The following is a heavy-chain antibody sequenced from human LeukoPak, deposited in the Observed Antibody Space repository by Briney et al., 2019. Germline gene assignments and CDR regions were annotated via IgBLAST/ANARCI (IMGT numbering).Heavy chain of an antibody. Sequence: ASVKVSCKASGYSFTSHYMHWVRQAPGQGLEWMGIINPSGGSTSCAQKFQGRVTMTRDTSTSTVYMNLSSLRSEDTAVYYCARGGCGGDCSSDYWGQGTLVTVSS. CDR2: INPSGGST. V-gene: IGHV1-46*01. D-gene: IGHD2-21*02. J-gene: IGHJ4*02. CDR1: GYSFTSHY. CDR3: ARGGCGGDCSSDY.